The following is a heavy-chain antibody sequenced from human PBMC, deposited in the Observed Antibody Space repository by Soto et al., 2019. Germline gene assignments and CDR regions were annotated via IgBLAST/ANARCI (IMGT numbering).Heavy chain of an antibody. J-gene: IGHJ4*02. V-gene: IGHV3-23*01. CDR2: ISGSGDST. CDR1: GFTFSSYA. CDR3: ARRGSGTFFDY. D-gene: IGHD3-10*01. Sequence: EVQLLESGGGLVQPGGSLRLSCAASGFTFSSYAMRWVRQAPGKGLEWVSAISGSGDSTYYADSVQGRFTISRDNSKNMLYLQMNSLRAEDTAVYYCARRGSGTFFDYWGQGTLVTVSS.